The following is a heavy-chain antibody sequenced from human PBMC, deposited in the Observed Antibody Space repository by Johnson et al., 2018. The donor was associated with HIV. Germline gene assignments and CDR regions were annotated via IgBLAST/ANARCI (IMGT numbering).Heavy chain of an antibody. CDR3: AKDGKAAADYEGAFDI. CDR2: ISWNSGSI. CDR1: GFTFSSYA. D-gene: IGHD6-13*01. J-gene: IGHJ3*02. V-gene: IGHV3-9*01. Sequence: VQLVESGGGLVQPGGSLRLSCAASGFTFSSYAMHWVRQAPGKGLEWVSGISWNSGSIGYADSVKGRFTISRDNAKNSLYLQMNSLRAEDTALYYCAKDGKAAADYEGAFDIWGQVTMVTVSS.